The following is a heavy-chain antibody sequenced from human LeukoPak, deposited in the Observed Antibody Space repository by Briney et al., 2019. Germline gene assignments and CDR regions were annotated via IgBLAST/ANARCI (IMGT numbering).Heavy chain of an antibody. Sequence: GGSLRLSCAASGFTFSSYWMHWVRQAPGKGLVWVSRINSDGSSTSYADSVKGRFTISRDNSKNTLYLQMNSLRAEDTAVYYCAKDTLYSSSWYGRHPDAFDIWGQGTMVTVSS. V-gene: IGHV3-74*01. D-gene: IGHD6-13*01. CDR2: INSDGSST. CDR1: GFTFSSYW. J-gene: IGHJ3*02. CDR3: AKDTLYSSSWYGRHPDAFDI.